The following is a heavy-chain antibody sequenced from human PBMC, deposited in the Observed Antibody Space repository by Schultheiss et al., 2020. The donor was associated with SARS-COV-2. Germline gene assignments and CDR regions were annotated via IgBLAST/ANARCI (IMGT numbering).Heavy chain of an antibody. CDR3: ARLEDFWSGYGRDYYFDY. J-gene: IGHJ4*02. CDR2: IYHSGST. V-gene: IGHV4-59*01. CDR1: GGSISSYY. D-gene: IGHD3-3*01. Sequence: SETLSLTCTVSGGSISSYYWSWIRQPPGKGLEWIGSIYHSGSTYYNPSLKSRVTISVDTSKNQFSLKLSSVTAADTAVYYCARLEDFWSGYGRDYYFDYWGQGTLVTVSS.